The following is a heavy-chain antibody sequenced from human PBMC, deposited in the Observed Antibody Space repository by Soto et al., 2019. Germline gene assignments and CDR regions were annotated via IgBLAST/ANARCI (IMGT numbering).Heavy chain of an antibody. J-gene: IGHJ6*02. CDR1: GYPFNTYG. D-gene: IGHD3-9*01. Sequence: QVQLVQSGAEVKKPGASVKVSCKASGYPFNTYGISWVRQAPGQGLEWMGWISTYNDNTNYAQNLRGRLTMTTDTSTSTAYMELRSLRSDDTAVYYCARDQILTGMDVWGQGTTVTVSS. CDR3: ARDQILTGMDV. CDR2: ISTYNDNT. V-gene: IGHV1-18*04.